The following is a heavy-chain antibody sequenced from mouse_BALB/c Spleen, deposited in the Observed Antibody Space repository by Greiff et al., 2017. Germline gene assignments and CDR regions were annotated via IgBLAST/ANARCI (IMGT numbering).Heavy chain of an antibody. D-gene: IGHD1-1*01. CDR2: INPYYGST. Sequence: VQLQQSGPELVKPGASVKISCKASGYSFTDYIMLWVKQSHGKSLEWIGNINPYYGSTSYNLKFKGKATLTVDKSSSTAYMQLNSLTSEDSAVYYCARSTYYGSSYFDYWGQGTTLTVSS. CDR3: ARSTYYGSSYFDY. V-gene: IGHV1-39*01. CDR1: GYSFTDYI. J-gene: IGHJ2*01.